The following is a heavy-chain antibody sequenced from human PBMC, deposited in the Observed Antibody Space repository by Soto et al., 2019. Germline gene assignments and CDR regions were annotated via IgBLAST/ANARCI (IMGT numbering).Heavy chain of an antibody. CDR3: ARDGLARFDY. CDR1: GFTFSSYW. CDR2: INRSRSYK. V-gene: IGHV3-7*01. J-gene: IGHJ4*02. D-gene: IGHD3-16*01. Sequence: PGGSLRLSCAASGFTFSSYWMSWVRQAPGKGLEWVAYINRSRSYKYYADSVKGRFTISRGNAKNSLYLQMNSLRAEDTAVYYCARDGLARFDYWGQGTLVTVSS.